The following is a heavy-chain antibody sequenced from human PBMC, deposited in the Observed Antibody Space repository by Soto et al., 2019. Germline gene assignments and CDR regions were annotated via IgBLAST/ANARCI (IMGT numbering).Heavy chain of an antibody. CDR1: GASISSTSSYDW. J-gene: IGHJ4*02. CDR3: AKVVGATLVDY. V-gene: IGHV4-4*02. Sequence: QVQLQESGPGLVKPSGTLSLTCTVSGASISSTSSYDWWSWVRQPPGKGLEWIGEIFHSGSTNYNPSLKSRVSMSVDKSKNQFSLRLRSVTAADTAVYYCAKVVGATLVDYWGQGSLVTVSS. CDR2: IFHSGST. D-gene: IGHD1-26*01.